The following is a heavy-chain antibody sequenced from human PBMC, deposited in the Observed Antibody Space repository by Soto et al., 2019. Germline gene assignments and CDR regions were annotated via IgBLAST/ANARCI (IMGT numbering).Heavy chain of an antibody. V-gene: IGHV4-34*01. D-gene: IGHD3-16*01. Sequence: QVHLQQWGAGLLKPSETLSLTCGVYGGSFGTSYWAWIRQSPEKGLEWIGEINHNGDSNYNPSLKRRVTISLGMPENQFSLKLNPVAAADTVVYDCARVTRFADAFDTWGQGTPVTVSS. J-gene: IGHJ3*02. CDR1: GGSFGTSY. CDR3: ARVTRFADAFDT. CDR2: INHNGDS.